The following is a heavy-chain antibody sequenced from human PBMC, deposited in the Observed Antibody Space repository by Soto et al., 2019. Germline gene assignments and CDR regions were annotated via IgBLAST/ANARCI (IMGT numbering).Heavy chain of an antibody. Sequence: GGSLRLSCAASGFTVSSNYMSWVRQAPGKGLEWVSVIYSGGSTYYADSVKGRFTISRDNSKNTLYLQMNSLRAEDTAVYYCARHPNHSSFFDYWGQGTLVTVSS. V-gene: IGHV3-66*04. D-gene: IGHD6-6*01. CDR3: ARHPNHSSFFDY. J-gene: IGHJ4*02. CDR1: GFTVSSNY. CDR2: IYSGGST.